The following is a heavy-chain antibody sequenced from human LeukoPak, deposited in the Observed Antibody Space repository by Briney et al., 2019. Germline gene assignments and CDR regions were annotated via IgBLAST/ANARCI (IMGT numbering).Heavy chain of an antibody. D-gene: IGHD4-17*01. Sequence: GGSLRLSCAASGFTFSSYWMNWARQAPGKGLEWVASINHNGNVNYYVDSVKGRFTISRDNSKNTLYLQMNSLRAEDTAVYYCARDFRLRRTYYYGMDVWGQGTTVTVSS. J-gene: IGHJ6*02. CDR2: INHNGNVN. CDR1: GFTFSSYW. CDR3: ARDFRLRRTYYYGMDV. V-gene: IGHV3-7*03.